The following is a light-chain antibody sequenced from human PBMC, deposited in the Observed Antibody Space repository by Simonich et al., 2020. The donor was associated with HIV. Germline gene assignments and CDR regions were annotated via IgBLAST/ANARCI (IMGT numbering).Light chain of an antibody. J-gene: IGLJ3*02. CDR3: GADHGSGSNFVWV. Sequence: QPVLTQPPSASVSLGASVTLTCTLNSGYSNYTVDWYQQRLGKGPRFVMRVGAGGIWGSKGDGIPDRFSVLASGLNRYLTIKNIQEEDESDYHCGADHGSGSNFVWVFGGGTKLTVL. CDR1: SGYSNYT. V-gene: IGLV9-49*01. CDR2: VGAGGIWG.